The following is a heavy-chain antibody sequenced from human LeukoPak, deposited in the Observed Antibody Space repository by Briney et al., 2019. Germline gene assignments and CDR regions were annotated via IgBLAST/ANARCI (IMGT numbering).Heavy chain of an antibody. CDR1: GFTFTSYA. CDR2: IIPIFGTA. CDR3: AREHDSSGLYFDY. Sequence: SVKVSCKASGFTFTSYAISWVRQAPGQGLEWMGGIIPIFGTANYAQKFQGRVTITADESTSTAYMELSSLRCEDTAVYYCAREHDSSGLYFDYWGQGTLVTVSS. V-gene: IGHV1-69*13. D-gene: IGHD3-22*01. J-gene: IGHJ4*02.